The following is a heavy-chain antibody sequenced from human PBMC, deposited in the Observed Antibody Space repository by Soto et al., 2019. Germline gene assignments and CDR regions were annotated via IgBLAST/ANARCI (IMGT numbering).Heavy chain of an antibody. V-gene: IGHV3-23*01. CDR2: ISGSGGST. D-gene: IGHD3-3*01. CDR1: GFTFSSYA. J-gene: IGHJ4*02. CDR3: AKGGTYYDFWSGYYSGSELERPHEAETFDY. Sequence: EVQLLESGGGLVQPGGSLRLSCAASGFTFSSYAMSWVRQAPGKGLEWVSAISGSGGSTYYADSVKGRFTISRDNSKNTLYLQMNSLRAEDTAVYYCAKGGTYYDFWSGYYSGSELERPHEAETFDYWGQGTLVTVSS.